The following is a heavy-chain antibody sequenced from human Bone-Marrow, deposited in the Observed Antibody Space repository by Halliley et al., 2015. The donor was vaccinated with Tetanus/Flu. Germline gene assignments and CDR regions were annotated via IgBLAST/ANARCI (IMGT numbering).Heavy chain of an antibody. J-gene: IGHJ4*02. V-gene: IGHV4-34*01. CDR3: ARRKVGGFKGVDF. D-gene: IGHD1-26*01. CDR2: INRRGGT. Sequence: GEINRRGGTNYNPSLKGRVTVSIDTSKNQFSLGRSSGTAADTAIYYCARRKVGGFKGVDFWGQGTLISVSS.